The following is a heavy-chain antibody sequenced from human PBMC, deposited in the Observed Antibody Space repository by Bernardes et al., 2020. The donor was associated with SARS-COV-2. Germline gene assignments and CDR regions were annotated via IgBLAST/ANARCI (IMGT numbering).Heavy chain of an antibody. J-gene: IGHJ4*02. CDR1: GFTFSSYA. Sequence: VGSLILSCAASGFTFSSYAMSWVRQAPGKGLEWVSAISGSGGSTYYADSVKGRFTISRDNSKNTLYLQMNSLRAEDTAVYYCAKGVGWEWLFFDYWGQGTLVTVSS. V-gene: IGHV3-23*01. CDR3: AKGVGWEWLFFDY. CDR2: ISGSGGST. D-gene: IGHD3-3*01.